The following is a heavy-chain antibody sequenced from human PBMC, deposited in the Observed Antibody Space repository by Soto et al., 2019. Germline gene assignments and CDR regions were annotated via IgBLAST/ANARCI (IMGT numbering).Heavy chain of an antibody. Sequence: ASLKVSCRASGYTFTGYHMLWVRQAPVQGLGLMGRIRPRIGGKHYTPKLQGRLTMNRDTSMRTGYMEVSRVRCDDTAVYYCARDRRFYDSGTYDIANDAFDVWGQGTMVTVSS. CDR1: GYTFTGYH. V-gene: IGHV1-2*02. CDR2: IRPRIGGK. CDR3: ARDRRFYDSGTYDIANDAFDV. J-gene: IGHJ3*01. D-gene: IGHD3-22*01.